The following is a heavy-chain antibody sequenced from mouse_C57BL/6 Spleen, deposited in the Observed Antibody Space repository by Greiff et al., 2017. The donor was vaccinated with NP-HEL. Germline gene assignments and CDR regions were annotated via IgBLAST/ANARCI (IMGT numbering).Heavy chain of an antibody. CDR2: IDPSDSYT. CDR1: GYTFTSYW. Sequence: QVQLQQPGAELVKPGASVKLSCKASGYTFTSYWMQWVKQRPGQGLEWIGEIDPSDSYTNYNQKFKGKATLTVDTSSSTAYMQLSSLTSEDSAVYYCARRGNYLLAMDYWGQGTSVTVSS. D-gene: IGHD2-1*01. J-gene: IGHJ4*01. CDR3: ARRGNYLLAMDY. V-gene: IGHV1-50*01.